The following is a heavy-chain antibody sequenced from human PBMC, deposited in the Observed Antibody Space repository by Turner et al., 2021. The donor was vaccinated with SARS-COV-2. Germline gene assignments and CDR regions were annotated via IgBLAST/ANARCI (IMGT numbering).Heavy chain of an antibody. D-gene: IGHD6-13*01. CDR2: ISYDGSNK. Sequence: QVQLVESGGGVVQPGRSLRLSCAASGFTFSSYGMHWVRQAPGKGLEWVAVISYDGSNKYYTDSVKGRFTISRDNSKNTLYLQMNSLRAEDTAVYYCARESIAAAGRDFDYWGQGTLVTVSS. J-gene: IGHJ4*02. V-gene: IGHV3-30*03. CDR1: GFTFSSYG. CDR3: ARESIAAAGRDFDY.